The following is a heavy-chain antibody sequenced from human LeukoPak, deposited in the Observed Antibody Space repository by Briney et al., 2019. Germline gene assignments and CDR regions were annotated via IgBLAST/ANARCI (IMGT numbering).Heavy chain of an antibody. CDR3: ARGDTPESDY. CDR1: GGTFSSYA. D-gene: IGHD2-15*01. V-gene: IGHV1-69*01. CDR2: IIPIFGSA. J-gene: IGHJ4*02. Sequence: ASVKVSCKASGGTFSSYAISWVRQAPGQGLEWMGGIIPIFGSANYAQKFQGRVTITADESTSTAYMELSSLRSEDTAVYYCARGDTPESDYWGQGTLVTVSS.